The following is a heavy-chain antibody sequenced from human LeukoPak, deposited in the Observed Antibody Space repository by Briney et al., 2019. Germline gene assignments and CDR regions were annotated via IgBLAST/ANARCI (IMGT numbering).Heavy chain of an antibody. CDR1: GDSVSSDSAA. D-gene: IGHD6-13*01. V-gene: IGHV6-1*01. Sequence: SQTLSLTCAISGDSVSSDSAAWNWIRQSPSRGLEWPGRTYYRSKWHRDYPVSVKSRITINPDTSKNQFSLQLNSVTPEDTAVYYCARDPMGYSSSSEAFDYWGQGTLVTVSS. J-gene: IGHJ4*02. CDR2: TYYRSKWHR. CDR3: ARDPMGYSSSSEAFDY.